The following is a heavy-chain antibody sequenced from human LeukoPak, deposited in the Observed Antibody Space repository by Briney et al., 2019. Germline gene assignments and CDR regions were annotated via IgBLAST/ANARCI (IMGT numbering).Heavy chain of an antibody. Sequence: SETLSLTCTVSGGSISNYYWSWIRQPAGKGLEWIGRIYTSGSTNYNPSLKSRVTMSVDTSKNQFSLKLTSVTAADTAVYYCARLEMTTTAFDYWGQGTLVTVSS. J-gene: IGHJ4*02. CDR2: IYTSGST. CDR3: ARLEMTTTAFDY. CDR1: GGSISNYY. D-gene: IGHD5-24*01. V-gene: IGHV4-4*07.